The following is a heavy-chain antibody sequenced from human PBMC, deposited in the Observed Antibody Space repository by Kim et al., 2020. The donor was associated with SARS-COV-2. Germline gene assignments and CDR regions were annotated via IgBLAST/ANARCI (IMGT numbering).Heavy chain of an antibody. J-gene: IGHJ4*02. CDR2: IYYSGST. Sequence: SETLSLTCTVSGGSISSYYWSWIRQPPGKGLEWIGYIYYSGSTNYNPSLKSRVTISVDTSKNQFSLKLSSVTAADTAVYYCARADRSGWLDYWGQGTLVTVSS. CDR1: GGSISSYY. D-gene: IGHD6-19*01. V-gene: IGHV4-59*13. CDR3: ARADRSGWLDY.